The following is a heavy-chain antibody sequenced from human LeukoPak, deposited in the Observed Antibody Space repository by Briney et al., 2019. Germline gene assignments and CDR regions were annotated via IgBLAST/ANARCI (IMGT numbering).Heavy chain of an antibody. D-gene: IGHD3-22*01. Sequence: GGSLRLSCAASGFTFDDYAMHWVRQAPGKGLEWVSLISWDGGSTYYADSVKGRFTISRDNSKNTLYLQMNSLRAEDTAVYYCAKEAYDSSGYYQLYYYYGMDVWGQGTTVTVSS. CDR2: ISWDGGST. CDR1: GFTFDDYA. CDR3: AKEAYDSSGYYQLYYYYGMDV. V-gene: IGHV3-43D*03. J-gene: IGHJ6*02.